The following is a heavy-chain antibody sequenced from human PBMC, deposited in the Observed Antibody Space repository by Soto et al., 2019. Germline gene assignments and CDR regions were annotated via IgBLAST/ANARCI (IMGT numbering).Heavy chain of an antibody. D-gene: IGHD5-18*01. V-gene: IGHV3-48*03. J-gene: IGHJ4*02. CDR1: GFTFSSYE. CDR2: ISSSGSTI. Sequence: EVQLVESGGGLVQPGGSLRLSCAASGFTFSSYEMNWVRQAPGKGLEWVSYISSSGSTIYYADSVKGRFTISRDNAKNSLYLQMNNLRAEDTAVYYCARDPKNRRWIQLWEPYWGQGTLVTVSS. CDR3: ARDPKNRRWIQLWEPY.